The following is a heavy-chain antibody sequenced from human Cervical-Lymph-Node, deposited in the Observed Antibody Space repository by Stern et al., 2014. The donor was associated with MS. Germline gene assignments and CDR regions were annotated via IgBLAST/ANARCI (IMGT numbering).Heavy chain of an antibody. D-gene: IGHD5-18*01. Sequence: EVQLVESGGGLVKPGGSLRLSCAASGFTSNTYTMNWVRQAPGKGLEWVSSIGSSTKNVYYADSVKGRFTMSRDDTENSLYLQMNSLRVEDKAVYYCARDQLWNYYYGMDVWGQGTTVTVSS. CDR2: IGSSTKNV. CDR1: GFTSNTYT. V-gene: IGHV3-21*02. J-gene: IGHJ6*02. CDR3: ARDQLWNYYYGMDV.